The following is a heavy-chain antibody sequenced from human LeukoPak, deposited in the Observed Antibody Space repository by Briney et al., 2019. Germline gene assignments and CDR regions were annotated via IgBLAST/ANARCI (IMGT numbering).Heavy chain of an antibody. D-gene: IGHD5-18*01. CDR3: ARVAMVTGYYFDY. V-gene: IGHV4-59*01. CDR2: IYYSGST. Sequence: PSETLSLTCTVSGGSISSYYWSWIRQPPGKGLEWIGYIYYSGSTNYNPSLKSRVTISVDTSKNQFSLKLSSVTAADTAVYYCARVAMVTGYYFDYWGQGTLVTVS. CDR1: GGSISSYY. J-gene: IGHJ4*02.